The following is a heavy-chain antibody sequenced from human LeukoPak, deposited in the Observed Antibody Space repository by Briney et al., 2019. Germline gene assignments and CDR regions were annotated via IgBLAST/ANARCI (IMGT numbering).Heavy chain of an antibody. J-gene: IGHJ6*03. CDR2: ISSSGSTI. V-gene: IGHV3-11*04. Sequence: GGSLRLSCSASGFTFSDYYMSWIRQAPGKGLEWVSYISSSGSTIYYADSVKGRFTVSRDNAKNSLYLQMNSLRAEDTAVYYCARGGQYCSSTSCSNYYYYMDVWGKGTTVTVSS. CDR1: GFTFSDYY. CDR3: ARGGQYCSSTSCSNYYYYMDV. D-gene: IGHD2-2*01.